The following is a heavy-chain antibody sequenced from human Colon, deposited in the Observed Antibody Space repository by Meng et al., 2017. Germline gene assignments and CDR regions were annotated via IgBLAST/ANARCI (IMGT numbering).Heavy chain of an antibody. D-gene: IGHD6-19*01. CDR1: GGSMSGYY. V-gene: IGHV4-4*07. Sequence: QVELQEAGPGLVKPSETLSPTCTVSGGSMSGYYWNWIRQPAGKGLEWIGHIYSSGRTNYNPSLKSRVTISVDSSKNQFSLKLSSVTAADTAVYYCASFPPPGKQWLVTDYWGQGTLVTVSS. CDR2: IYSSGRT. J-gene: IGHJ4*02. CDR3: ASFPPPGKQWLVTDY.